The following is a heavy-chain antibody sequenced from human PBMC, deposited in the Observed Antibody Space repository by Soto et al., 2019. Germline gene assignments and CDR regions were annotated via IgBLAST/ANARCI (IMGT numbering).Heavy chain of an antibody. D-gene: IGHD2-15*01. CDR1: GGSISSYY. J-gene: IGHJ6*02. V-gene: IGHV4-4*07. Sequence: GTLCLRFTVSGGSISSYYWSWIRQPSGKGLEWIGRIYTSGSTNYNPSLKSRVTMSVDTSKNQFSLKLSSVTAADTAVYYCARDDPSPYCSGGSCRSRTYYYYGMDVWGQGTTVTVSS. CDR2: IYTSGST. CDR3: ARDDPSPYCSGGSCRSRTYYYYGMDV.